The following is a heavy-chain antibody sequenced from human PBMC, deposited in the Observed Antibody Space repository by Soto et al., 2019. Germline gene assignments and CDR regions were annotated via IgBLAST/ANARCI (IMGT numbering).Heavy chain of an antibody. CDR3: VKCIGHCCALAF. Sequence: GGSLRLSCVASGFTFSTCVMSWVRQTPGQGLEWVSAISGGSDSTYYADSVKGRFTISRHNSKNTLYLQMNSLRAEDTAVYYCVKCIGHCCALAFWGQGTLVTVSA. J-gene: IGHJ4*02. CDR1: GFTFSTCV. CDR2: ISGGSDST. V-gene: IGHV3-23*01. D-gene: IGHD2-2*01.